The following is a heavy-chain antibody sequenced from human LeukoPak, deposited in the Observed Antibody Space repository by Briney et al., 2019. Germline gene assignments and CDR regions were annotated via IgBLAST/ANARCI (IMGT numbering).Heavy chain of an antibody. Sequence: GGSLRLSCAASGFTFSSYSMNWVRQAPGKGLELVSAITGSGGSTYYADSVKGRFTISRDNSKNTLYLQMNSLRAEDTAVYYCAKPPSTGGLSDYWGQGTLVTVSS. V-gene: IGHV3-23*01. D-gene: IGHD2-8*02. CDR1: GFTFSSYS. CDR2: ITGSGGST. CDR3: AKPPSTGGLSDY. J-gene: IGHJ4*02.